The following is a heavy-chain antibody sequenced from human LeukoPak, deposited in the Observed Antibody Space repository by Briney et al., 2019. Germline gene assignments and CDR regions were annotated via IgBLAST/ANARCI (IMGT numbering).Heavy chain of an antibody. CDR1: GYTFNGYY. Sequence: ASVKVSCKASGYTFNGYYLHWVRQAPGQGLEWMGWINPNSGGTNYAQKFQGRVTMTRDTSISTAYMELSRLRSDDTAVYYCARDPRGYSGYDRFDYWGQGTLVTVSS. D-gene: IGHD5-12*01. CDR3: ARDPRGYSGYDRFDY. CDR2: INPNSGGT. J-gene: IGHJ4*02. V-gene: IGHV1-2*02.